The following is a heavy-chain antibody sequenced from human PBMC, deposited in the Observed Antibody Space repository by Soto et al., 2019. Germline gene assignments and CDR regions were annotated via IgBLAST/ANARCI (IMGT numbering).Heavy chain of an antibody. D-gene: IGHD4-17*01. CDR3: ARRLNGDTLGMDV. CDR2: IDPSDSYT. Sequence: PCESLKLCFKGSGYSFTSYWISWVRQMPGNGLEWMGRIDPSDSYTNYSPSFQGHVTISADKSISTAYLQWSSLKASDTAMYYCARRLNGDTLGMDVWRQGTTVT. CDR1: GYSFTSYW. V-gene: IGHV5-10-1*01. J-gene: IGHJ6*01.